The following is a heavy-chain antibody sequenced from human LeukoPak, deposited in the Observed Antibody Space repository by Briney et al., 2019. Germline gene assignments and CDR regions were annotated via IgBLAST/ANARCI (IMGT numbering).Heavy chain of an antibody. J-gene: IGHJ5*02. V-gene: IGHV1-2*02. Sequence: GASVNVSCAASGYTFTGYYMHWVRQAPGQGLEWMGWINPNSGGTNYAQKFQGRVTMTRDTSISTAYMELSSLRSDDTAVYYCARDGRSGSFHWFDPWGQGTLVTVSS. D-gene: IGHD1-26*01. CDR3: ARDGRSGSFHWFDP. CDR1: GYTFTGYY. CDR2: INPNSGGT.